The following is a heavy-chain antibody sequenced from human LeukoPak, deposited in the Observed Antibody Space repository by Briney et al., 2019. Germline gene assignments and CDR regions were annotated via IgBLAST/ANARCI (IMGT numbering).Heavy chain of an antibody. CDR1: GFTFSSYA. CDR3: AKADSSGWPNYYYYGMDV. V-gene: IGHV3-23*01. J-gene: IGHJ6*02. Sequence: GGSLRLSCAASGFTFSSYAMSWVRQAPGKGLEWVSAISGSGGSTYYADSVKGRFTISRDNSKNTLYLQMNSLRAEDTAVYYCAKADSSGWPNYYYYGMDVWGQGTTVTVS. CDR2: ISGSGGST. D-gene: IGHD6-19*01.